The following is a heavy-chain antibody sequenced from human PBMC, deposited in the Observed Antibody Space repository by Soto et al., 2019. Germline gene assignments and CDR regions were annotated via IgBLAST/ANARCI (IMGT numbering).Heavy chain of an antibody. CDR1: GYSFTDCH. CDR3: ARGDSTDCSNGVCSFFYNHDMDV. Sequence: ASVKVSCKASGYSFTDCHIHWVRQAPGQGLEWLGRINPKSGGTSTAQKFQGWVTMTTDTSISTASMELTRLTSDDTAIYYCARGDSTDCSNGVCSFFYNHDMDVWGQGTTVTVSS. J-gene: IGHJ6*02. V-gene: IGHV1-2*04. CDR2: INPKSGGT. D-gene: IGHD2-8*01.